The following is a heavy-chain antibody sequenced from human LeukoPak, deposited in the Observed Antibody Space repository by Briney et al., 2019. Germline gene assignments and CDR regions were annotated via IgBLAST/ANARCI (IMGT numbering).Heavy chain of an antibody. D-gene: IGHD3-10*01. V-gene: IGHV4-39*01. CDR3: ARLGGSDYYYYYMDV. J-gene: IGHJ6*03. CDR1: GGSISSSSYY. CDR2: IYYSGST. Sequence: ASETLSLTCTVSGGSISSSSYYWGWIRQPPGKGLEWIGSIYYSGSTYYNPSLKSRVTISVDTSKNQFSLKLSSVTAADTAVYYCARLGGSDYYYYYMDVWGKGTTVTISS.